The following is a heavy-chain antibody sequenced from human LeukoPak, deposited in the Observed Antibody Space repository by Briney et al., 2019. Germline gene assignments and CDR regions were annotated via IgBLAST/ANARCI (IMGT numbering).Heavy chain of an antibody. J-gene: IGHJ3*02. V-gene: IGHV4-31*03. D-gene: IGHD3-22*01. CDR2: IYYSGST. Sequence: SETLSLTCTVSGGSISSGGYYWSWIRQHPGKGLEWIGYIYYSGSTYYNPSLKSRVTISVDTSKNQFSLKLSSVTAADTAVYYCASTPALYYYDSSGYYLGAFDIWGQGTMVTVSS. CDR1: GGSISSGGYY. CDR3: ASTPALYYYDSSGYYLGAFDI.